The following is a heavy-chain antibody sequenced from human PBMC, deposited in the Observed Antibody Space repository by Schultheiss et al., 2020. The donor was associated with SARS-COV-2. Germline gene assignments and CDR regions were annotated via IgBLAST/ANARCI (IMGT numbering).Heavy chain of an antibody. CDR3: ARAGYYDSSGYSTGPEWYYGMDV. CDR1: GFTFSSYG. V-gene: IGHV3-30*03. D-gene: IGHD3-22*01. CDR2: ISYDGSNK. Sequence: SLRLSCAASGFTFSSYGMHWVRQAPGKGLEWVAVISYDGSNKYYADSVKGRFTISRDNAKNSLYLQMNSLRAEDTAVYYCARAGYYDSSGYSTGPEWYYGMDVWGQGTTVTVSS. J-gene: IGHJ6*02.